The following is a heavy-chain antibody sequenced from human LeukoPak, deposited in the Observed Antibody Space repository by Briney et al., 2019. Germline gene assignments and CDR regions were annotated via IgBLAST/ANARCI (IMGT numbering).Heavy chain of an antibody. Sequence: SGGSLRLSCAASGFTFSNYWMHWVRQAPGKGLVWVSRINSDGSSRNYADSVKGRFTISRDNAKNTVYPQMNSLRAEDTAVYYCASASSHRIAAGGDYWGQGTLVTVSS. D-gene: IGHD6-13*01. J-gene: IGHJ4*02. CDR2: INSDGSSR. V-gene: IGHV3-74*01. CDR3: ASASSHRIAAGGDY. CDR1: GFTFSNYW.